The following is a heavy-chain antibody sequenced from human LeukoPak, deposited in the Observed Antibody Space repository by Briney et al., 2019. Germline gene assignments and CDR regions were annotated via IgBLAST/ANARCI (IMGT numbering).Heavy chain of an antibody. CDR1: GGSISSYH. J-gene: IGHJ1*01. D-gene: IGHD6-19*01. V-gene: IGHV4-59*01. CDR2: MYYSGST. CDR3: ARGISDFQH. Sequence: SETLSLTCTVSGGSISSYHWSWIRQPPGKGLEWIGYMYYSGSTKYNPSLKSRVTISVDTSKNQFSLKLSSVTTADTAVYYCARGISDFQHWGQGTLVTVSS.